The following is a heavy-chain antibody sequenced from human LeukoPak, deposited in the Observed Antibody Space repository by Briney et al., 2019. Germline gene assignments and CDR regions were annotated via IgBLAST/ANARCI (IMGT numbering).Heavy chain of an antibody. Sequence: GGSLRLSCAASGFTFSSYWMSWVRQAPGKGLEWVANIKQDGSEKYYVDSVKGRFTISRDNAKNSLYLQMNSLRAEDTAVYYCARDYYDSSGYSYYFDYWGQGTLVTVSS. D-gene: IGHD3-22*01. J-gene: IGHJ4*02. CDR3: ARDYYDSSGYSYYFDY. CDR2: IKQDGSEK. CDR1: GFTFSSYW. V-gene: IGHV3-7*01.